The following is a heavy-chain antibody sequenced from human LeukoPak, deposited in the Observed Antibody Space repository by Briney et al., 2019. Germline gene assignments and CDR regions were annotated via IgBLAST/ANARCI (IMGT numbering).Heavy chain of an antibody. D-gene: IGHD5-24*01. J-gene: IGHJ4*02. CDR2: IGIDSGNT. V-gene: IGHV3-48*01. Sequence: GGSLRLSCAASGFPFSSYAMYWVRQAPGKGLEWISYIGIDSGNTNYADSVKGRFTISGDKAKNSLYLQMNSLRVEDTAVYYCARDYKYAFDNWGQGTLVTVSS. CDR1: GFPFSSYA. CDR3: ARDYKYAFDN.